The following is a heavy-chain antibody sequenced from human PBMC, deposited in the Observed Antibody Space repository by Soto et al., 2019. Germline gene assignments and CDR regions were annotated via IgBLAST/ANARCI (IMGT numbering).Heavy chain of an antibody. CDR2: IRSKANRYAT. Sequence: EVQLVESGGGLVQPGWSLKLSCAASGFTFSGSAMHWFRQASGKGLEWVGRIRSKANRYATAYAASVKGRFTISRDDSKNTAYLQMNSLKTDDTDVYYCTAFNSGSQTPYWGQGPLVTVSS. D-gene: IGHD1-26*01. CDR3: TAFNSGSQTPY. CDR1: GFTFSGSA. V-gene: IGHV3-73*02. J-gene: IGHJ4*02.